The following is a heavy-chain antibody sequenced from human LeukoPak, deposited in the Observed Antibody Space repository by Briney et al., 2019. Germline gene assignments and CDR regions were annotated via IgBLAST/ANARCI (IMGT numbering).Heavy chain of an antibody. D-gene: IGHD2-8*02. CDR2: ISSSGSTI. CDR1: GFTFSSYV. CDR3: ATYRQVLLPFES. V-gene: IGHV3-48*04. Sequence: GTLRLSCAASGFTFSSYVMSWVRQAPGKGLEWGSYISSSGSTIYYADSVKGRFTIPRDNPENSLYLQMNSLRAEDTAIYYCATYRQVLLPFESWGQGTLVTVSS. J-gene: IGHJ4*02.